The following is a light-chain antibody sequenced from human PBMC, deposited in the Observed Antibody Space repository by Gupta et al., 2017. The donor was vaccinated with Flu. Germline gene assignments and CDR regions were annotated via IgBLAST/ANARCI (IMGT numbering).Light chain of an antibody. CDR2: EVS. Sequence: QSALTQPASVSGPPGQSITISCTGTSSDVGGYNYVPWYQQHPGKAPKLMIYEVSNRPSGVSNRFSGSKSGNTASLTISGLQAEDEADYYCSSYTSSSTAVFGGGTQLTVL. CDR3: SSYTSSSTAV. J-gene: IGLJ7*01. CDR1: SSDVGGYNY. V-gene: IGLV2-14*01.